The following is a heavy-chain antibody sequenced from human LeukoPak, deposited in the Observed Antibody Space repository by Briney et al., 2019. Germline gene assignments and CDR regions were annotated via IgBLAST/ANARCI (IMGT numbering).Heavy chain of an antibody. CDR2: ISGTGGGT. V-gene: IGHV3-23*01. CDR1: GFTFSNYA. J-gene: IGHJ5*02. D-gene: IGHD3-22*01. CDR3: AKGPYYYDSSGYSRRWFDP. Sequence: GGSLRLSCAASGFTFSNYAMSWVRQAPGKGLEWVSAISGTGGGTYYADPVKGRFTISRDNSKNTLYLQMNSLRAEDTAVYYCAKGPYYYDSSGYSRRWFDPWGQGILVTVSS.